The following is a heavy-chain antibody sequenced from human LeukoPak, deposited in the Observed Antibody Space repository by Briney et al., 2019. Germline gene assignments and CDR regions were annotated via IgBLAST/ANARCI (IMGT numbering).Heavy chain of an antibody. CDR3: ARDREGYCSGGSCYSLWFDP. CDR1: GYTFTSYY. D-gene: IGHD2-15*01. Sequence: ASVKVSCKASGYTFTSYYMHWVRQAPGQGLEWMGIINPSGGGTSYAQKFQGRVTMTRDTSISTAYMELSRLRSDDTAVYYCARDREGYCSGGSCYSLWFDPWGQGTLVTVSS. V-gene: IGHV1-46*01. J-gene: IGHJ5*02. CDR2: INPSGGGT.